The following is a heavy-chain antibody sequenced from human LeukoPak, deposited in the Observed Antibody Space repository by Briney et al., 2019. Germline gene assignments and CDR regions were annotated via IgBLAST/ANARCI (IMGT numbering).Heavy chain of an antibody. CDR1: GGSISSGDYY. D-gene: IGHD4-23*01. Sequence: SETLSLTCTVSGGSISSGDYYWSWIRQPPGKGLEWIGYIYYSGSTYYNPSLKSRVTISVDTSKNQFSLKLSSVTAADTAVYYCARVTEEIAPPSHDYGGKYYYYYYMDVWGKGTTVTVSS. CDR3: ARVTEEIAPPSHDYGGKYYYYYYMDV. V-gene: IGHV4-30-4*01. J-gene: IGHJ6*03. CDR2: IYYSGST.